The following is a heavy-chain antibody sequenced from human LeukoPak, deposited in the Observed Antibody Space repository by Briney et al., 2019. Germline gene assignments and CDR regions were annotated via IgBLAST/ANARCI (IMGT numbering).Heavy chain of an antibody. CDR3: ARALNYYGSGSYYPYYYYYYYMDV. Sequence: SETLSLTCAVYGGSFSGYYWSWIRQPPGKGLEWIGEINHSGSTNYNPSLKSRVTISVDTSKNQFSLKLSSVTAADTAVYYCARALNYYGSGSYYPYYYYYYYMDVWGKGTTVTISS. CDR1: GGSFSGYY. J-gene: IGHJ6*03. V-gene: IGHV4-34*01. CDR2: INHSGST. D-gene: IGHD3-10*01.